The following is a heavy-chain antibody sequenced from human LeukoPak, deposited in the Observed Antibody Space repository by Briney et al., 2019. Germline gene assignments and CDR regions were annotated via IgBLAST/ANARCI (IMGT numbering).Heavy chain of an antibody. CDR2: ISYDGSNK. V-gene: IGHV3-30-3*01. CDR3: GRGMDV. CDR1: GFTFSSYA. Sequence: GGSLRLSCAASGFTFSSYAMHWVRQAPGKGLEWVAVISYDGSNKYYADSVKGRFTISRDNSKNTLYLQMNSLRAEDTAVYYCGRGMDVWGQGTTVTVSS. J-gene: IGHJ6*02.